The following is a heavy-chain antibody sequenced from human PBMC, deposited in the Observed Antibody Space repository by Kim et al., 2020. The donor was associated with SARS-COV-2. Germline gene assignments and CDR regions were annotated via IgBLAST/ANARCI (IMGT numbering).Heavy chain of an antibody. CDR2: INHSGST. J-gene: IGHJ4*02. CDR1: GGSFSGYY. D-gene: IGHD2-21*01. Sequence: SETLSLTCAVYGGSFSGYYWSWIRQPPGKGLEWIGEINHSGSTNYNPSLKSRVTISVDTSKNQFSLKLSSVTAADTALYYCARGEVSQTFDYWGQGTLVT. CDR3: ARGEVSQTFDY. V-gene: IGHV4-34*01.